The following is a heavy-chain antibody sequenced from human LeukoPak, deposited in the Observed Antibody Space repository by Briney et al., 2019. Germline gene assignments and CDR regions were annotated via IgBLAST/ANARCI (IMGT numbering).Heavy chain of an antibody. CDR1: GFTSSSYW. V-gene: IGHV3-7*01. D-gene: IGHD6-19*01. CDR3: TRGGSSGWYF. J-gene: IGHJ4*02. CDR2: IKQDGSER. Sequence: GGSLRLSCAASGFTSSSYWMSWVRQAPGKGLEWVANIKQDGSERYYVDSVKGRFTISRDSAENSLYLQMNSLRAEDTAVYYCTRGGSSGWYFGGQGTLVTVSS.